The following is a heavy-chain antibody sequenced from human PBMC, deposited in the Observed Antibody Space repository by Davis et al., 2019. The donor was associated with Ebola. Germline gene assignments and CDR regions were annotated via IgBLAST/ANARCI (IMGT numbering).Heavy chain of an antibody. V-gene: IGHV5-51*01. J-gene: IGHJ4*02. CDR1: GYGFTSYW. Sequence: GESLKISCKASGYGFTSYWIGWVRQMPGKGLEWMGIIYPGDSDTRYSPSFQGQVTISADKYIGTAYLQWSNLKASDTAMYYCARLSPVAGTTYFDYWGQGTLVTVSS. D-gene: IGHD6-19*01. CDR3: ARLSPVAGTTYFDY. CDR2: IYPGDSDT.